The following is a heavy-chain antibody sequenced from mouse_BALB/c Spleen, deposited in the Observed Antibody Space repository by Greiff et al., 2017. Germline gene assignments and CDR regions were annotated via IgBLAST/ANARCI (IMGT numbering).Heavy chain of an antibody. J-gene: IGHJ2*01. V-gene: IGHV5-4*02. CDR3: ARDGFDN. CDR1: GFTFSDYY. CDR2: ISDGGSYT. Sequence: EVMLVESGGGLVKPGGSLKLSCAASGFTFSDYYMYWVRQTPEKRLEWVATISDGGSYTYYPDSVKGRFTISRDNAKNNLYLQMSSLKSEDTAMYYCARDGFDNWGQGTTLTDSS.